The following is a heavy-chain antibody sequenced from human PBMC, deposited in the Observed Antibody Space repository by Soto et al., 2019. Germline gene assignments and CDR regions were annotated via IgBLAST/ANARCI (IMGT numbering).Heavy chain of an antibody. D-gene: IGHD3-22*01. CDR1: GFTFSSYS. Sequence: GGSLRLSCAASGFTFSSYSMNWVRQAPGKGLEWVSSISSSSSYIYYADSVKGRFTISRDNAKNSLYLQMNSLRAEDTAVYYCASRYYYDSSGYSLDYWGQGTLVTVSS. J-gene: IGHJ4*02. CDR3: ASRYYYDSSGYSLDY. CDR2: ISSSSSYI. V-gene: IGHV3-21*01.